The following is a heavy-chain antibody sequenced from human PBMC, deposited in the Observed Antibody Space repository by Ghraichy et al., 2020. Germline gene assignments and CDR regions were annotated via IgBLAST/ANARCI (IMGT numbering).Heavy chain of an antibody. Sequence: GESLNISCAASGFTFGSYAMSWVRQAPGKGLEWVSAISGSGGSTYYADSVKGRFTISRDNSKNTLYLQMNSLRAEDTAVYYCANLFYYYGSGTFDPWGQGTLVTVSS. V-gene: IGHV3-23*01. CDR2: ISGSGGST. J-gene: IGHJ5*02. D-gene: IGHD3-10*01. CDR3: ANLFYYYGSGTFDP. CDR1: GFTFGSYA.